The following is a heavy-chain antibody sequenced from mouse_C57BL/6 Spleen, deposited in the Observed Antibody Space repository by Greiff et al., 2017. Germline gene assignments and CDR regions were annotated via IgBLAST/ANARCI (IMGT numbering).Heavy chain of an antibody. Sequence: VQLQQSGAELVKPGASVKLSCKASGYTFTSYWMHWVKQRPGQGLEWIGMIHPNSGSTNYNEKFKSKATLTVDKSSSTAYMQLSSLTSEDSAVYYFASALYGPLDYWGQGTTLTVSS. J-gene: IGHJ2*01. CDR3: ASALYGPLDY. V-gene: IGHV1-64*01. CDR1: GYTFTSYW. CDR2: IHPNSGST. D-gene: IGHD1-1*01.